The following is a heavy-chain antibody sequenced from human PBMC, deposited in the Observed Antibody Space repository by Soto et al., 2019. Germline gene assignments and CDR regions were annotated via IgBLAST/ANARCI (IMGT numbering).Heavy chain of an antibody. CDR2: LIPLFDTA. J-gene: IGHJ5*02. CDR1: GGTFSNSA. Sequence: GASVKVSCKASGGTFSNSAISWVRQAPGQGLEWMGGLIPLFDTANYAQKFQGRVTIIADDSTSTAYMELASLTYEDTAVYYCARDFLHDDYDSRAWFDPWGQGTLVTVSS. D-gene: IGHD4-17*01. CDR3: ARDFLHDDYDSRAWFDP. V-gene: IGHV1-69*13.